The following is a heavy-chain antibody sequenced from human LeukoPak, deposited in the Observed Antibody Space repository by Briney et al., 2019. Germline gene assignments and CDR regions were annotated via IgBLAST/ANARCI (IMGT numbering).Heavy chain of an antibody. Sequence: GGSLRLSCAASGFSFSSYAMNWVRQAPGKGLEWVSDISGSGGSTYYTDSVKGRFTFSRDNSKNTLYLQMNSLRAEDTAVYYCAKTLYLNYYDTSGYYYYLDYWGQGTLVTVSS. CDR1: GFSFSSYA. CDR2: ISGSGGST. J-gene: IGHJ4*02. D-gene: IGHD3-22*01. V-gene: IGHV3-23*01. CDR3: AKTLYLNYYDTSGYYYYLDY.